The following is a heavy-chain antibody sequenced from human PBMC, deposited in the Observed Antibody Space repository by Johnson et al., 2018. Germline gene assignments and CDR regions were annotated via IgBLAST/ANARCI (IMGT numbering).Heavy chain of an antibody. D-gene: IGHD3-16*01. CDR3: AKGVRGELGLEYFHQ. J-gene: IGHJ1*01. CDR2: ISGSGGST. V-gene: IGHV3-23*01. CDR1: GFTFSNYA. Sequence: EVQLLESGGGLVQPGGSLRLSCAASGFTFSNYAMNWVRQAPGKGLEWVSAISGSGGSTYYADSVKGRFTISRDNSKDTLALQMNSLRAEDTAVYDCAKGVRGELGLEYFHQWGQGTLVTVSS.